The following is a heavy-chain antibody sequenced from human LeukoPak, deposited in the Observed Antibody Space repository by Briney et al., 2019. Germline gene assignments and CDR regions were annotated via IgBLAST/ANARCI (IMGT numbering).Heavy chain of an antibody. Sequence: SETLSLTCTVSGGSISSDYWSWIRQRPGKGLEWLWYIYYSGSTNYNPSLKSRVTMSLDASKNQFSLELNSVTPADTAVYYCARGGNYWPQWWFDPWGRGTLVSVSS. CDR1: GGSISSDY. V-gene: IGHV4-59*01. J-gene: IGHJ5*02. CDR3: ARGGNYWPQWWFDP. D-gene: IGHD1-26*01. CDR2: IYYSGST.